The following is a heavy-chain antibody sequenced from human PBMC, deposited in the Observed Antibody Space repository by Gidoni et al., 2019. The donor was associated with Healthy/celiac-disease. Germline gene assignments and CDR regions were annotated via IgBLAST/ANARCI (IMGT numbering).Heavy chain of an antibody. CDR3: AREGGLASRFLEWLEGRTYNWFDP. Sequence: EVQLVESGGGLVKPGGSLRLSCAASGFPFSRYSMNWVRQAPGKGLEWVSSISSSSSYIYYADSVKGRFTISRDNAKNSLYLQMNSLRAEDTAVYYCAREGGLASRFLEWLEGRTYNWFDPWGQGTLVTVSS. J-gene: IGHJ5*02. V-gene: IGHV3-21*01. CDR1: GFPFSRYS. D-gene: IGHD3-3*01. CDR2: ISSSSSYI.